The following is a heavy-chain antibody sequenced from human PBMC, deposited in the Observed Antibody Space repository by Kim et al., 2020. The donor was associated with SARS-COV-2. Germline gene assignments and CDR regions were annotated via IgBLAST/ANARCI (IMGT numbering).Heavy chain of an antibody. CDR1: GDSIRSSTYY. CDR3: ARRRALGSRCFGD. CDR2: IYFSGST. Sequence: SETLSLTCTVSGDSIRSSTYYWDWIRQPAGKGLEGIGSIYFSGSTYSNPSLRSPIAISLDTSENQFSLKLSSVTAADTAVYYCARRRALGSRCFGDWGQGTLVTVSS. J-gene: IGHJ4*02. V-gene: IGHV4-39*01. D-gene: IGHD2-15*01.